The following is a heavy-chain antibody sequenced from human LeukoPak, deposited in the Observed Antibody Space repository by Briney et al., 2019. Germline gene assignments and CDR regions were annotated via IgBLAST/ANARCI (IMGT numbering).Heavy chain of an antibody. CDR1: GGSISSYY. CDR3: AGGVRGVIFDY. V-gene: IGHV4-4*09. J-gene: IGHJ4*02. CDR2: IYTSGST. D-gene: IGHD3-10*01. Sequence: SETLSLTCTVSGGSISSYYWSWIRQPPGKGLEWIGYIYTSGSTYYNPSLKSRVTISVDTSKNQFSLKLSSVTAADTAVYYCAGGVRGVIFDYWGQGTLVTVSS.